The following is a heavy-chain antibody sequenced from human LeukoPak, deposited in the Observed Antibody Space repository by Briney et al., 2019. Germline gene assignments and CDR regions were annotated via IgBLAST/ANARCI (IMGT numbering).Heavy chain of an antibody. CDR3: AKGSAASITDYYYGMDV. Sequence: GGSLRLSCAASGFTFSSYTMSWVRQAPGKGLEWVSPISGSGGSTYYSDSVKGRFTISRDNSKDTLYLQMNSPRAEDTAVYYCAKGSAASITDYYYGMDVWGQGTTVTVSS. V-gene: IGHV3-23*01. CDR1: GFTFSSYT. D-gene: IGHD5-12*01. CDR2: ISGSGGST. J-gene: IGHJ6*02.